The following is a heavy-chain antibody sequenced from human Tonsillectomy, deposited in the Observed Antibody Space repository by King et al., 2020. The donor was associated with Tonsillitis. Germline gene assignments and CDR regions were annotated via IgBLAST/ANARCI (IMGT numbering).Heavy chain of an antibody. CDR2: ISYDGSNK. CDR1: GLIFSSYG. V-gene: IGHV3-30*18. D-gene: IGHD1-26*01. J-gene: IGHJ4*02. Sequence: VQLVESGGGVVQPGRSLRLSCAASGLIFSSYGMHWVRQAPGKGLEWVAVISYDGSNKYYADSVKGRFTISRDNSKNTLDLQMNSLRPEDTAVYYCAKDGVGTFDYWGQGTLVTVSS. CDR3: AKDGVGTFDY.